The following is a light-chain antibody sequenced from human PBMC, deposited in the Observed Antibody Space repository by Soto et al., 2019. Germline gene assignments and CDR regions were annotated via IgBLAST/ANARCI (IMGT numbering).Light chain of an antibody. V-gene: IGLV2-14*01. J-gene: IGLJ2*01. CDR2: DVS. CDR1: SSDVGGYNY. CDR3: SSYTSSSTLVV. Sequence: QSALTQPASVSGSPGQSITISCTGTSSDVGGYNYVSRYQQHPGKAPKLMIYDVSNRPSGVSNRFSGSKSGNTVSLTISGLHAEDEADYYCSSYTSSSTLVVFGGGTKLTVL.